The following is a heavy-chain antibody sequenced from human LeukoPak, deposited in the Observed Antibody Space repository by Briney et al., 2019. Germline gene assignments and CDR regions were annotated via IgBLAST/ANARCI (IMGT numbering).Heavy chain of an antibody. CDR3: ARDQGLTIPAGDSFDI. V-gene: IGHV3-7*01. CDR1: GFAFTTSW. CDR2: INQVGSEK. D-gene: IGHD5-24*01. Sequence: GGSLRLSCAASGFAFTTSWMSWVRQAPGKGLEWVANINQVGSEKYYVDSVKGRFTISRDNPKNSLCLQMNSLRAEDTAVYYCARDQGLTIPAGDSFDIWGQGTFVTVSS. J-gene: IGHJ3*02.